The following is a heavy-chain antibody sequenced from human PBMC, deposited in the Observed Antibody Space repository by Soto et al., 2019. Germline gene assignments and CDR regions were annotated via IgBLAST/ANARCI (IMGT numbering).Heavy chain of an antibody. CDR3: ARSQGSSTSLEIYYYYYYGMDV. D-gene: IGHD2-2*01. CDR1: GGTFSSYA. V-gene: IGHV1-69*01. CDR2: IIPISGTA. Sequence: QVQLVQSGAEVKKPGSSVKVSCKASGGTFSSYAISWVRQAPGQGLEWMGGIIPISGTANYAQKCQGRVTITAEESTTRAYMELSSLRSEDTAVYYCARSQGSSTSLEIYYYYYYGMDVWGQGTTVTVSS. J-gene: IGHJ6*02.